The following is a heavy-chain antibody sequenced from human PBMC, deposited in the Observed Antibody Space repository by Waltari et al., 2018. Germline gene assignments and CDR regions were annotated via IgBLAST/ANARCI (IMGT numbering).Heavy chain of an antibody. Sequence: QVQLVQSGAEVKKPGASVKVSCKASGYTFTGYAMHWVRQAPGQGLEWMGRINPNSGGTNYAQKFQGRVTMTRDTSTSTVYMELSSLRSEDTAVYYCARDRPDLGELSLDYWGQGTLVTVSS. D-gene: IGHD3-16*02. J-gene: IGHJ4*02. CDR1: GYTFTGYA. V-gene: IGHV1-2*06. CDR3: ARDRPDLGELSLDY. CDR2: INPNSGGT.